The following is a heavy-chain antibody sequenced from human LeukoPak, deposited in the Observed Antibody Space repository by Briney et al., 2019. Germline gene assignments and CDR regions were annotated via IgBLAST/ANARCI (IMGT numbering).Heavy chain of an antibody. V-gene: IGHV1-2*02. J-gene: IGHJ4*02. Sequence: ASVKVSCKASGYTFTGYYMHWVRQAPGQRLEWMGWINPDSGGTNFAQKFQGRVTMSRDTSISTAYMELSRLRSDDTAVYYCGRDFRDSLDYWGQGTLVTVSS. CDR3: GRDFRDSLDY. CDR2: INPDSGGT. CDR1: GYTFTGYY.